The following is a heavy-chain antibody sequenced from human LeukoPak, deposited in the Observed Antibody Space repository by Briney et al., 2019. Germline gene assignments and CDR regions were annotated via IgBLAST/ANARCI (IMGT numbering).Heavy chain of an antibody. CDR2: INHSGST. Sequence: SETLSLTCAVYGGSFSGYYWSWIRQPPGKGLEWIGEINHSGSTNYNPPLKSRVTISVDTSKNQFSLKLSSVTAADTAVYYCARHSRILFDPWGQGTLVTVSS. D-gene: IGHD3-22*01. CDR3: ARHSRILFDP. J-gene: IGHJ5*02. CDR1: GGSFSGYY. V-gene: IGHV4-34*01.